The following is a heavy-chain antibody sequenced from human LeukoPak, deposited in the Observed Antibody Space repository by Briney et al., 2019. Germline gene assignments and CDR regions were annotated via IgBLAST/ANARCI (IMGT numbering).Heavy chain of an antibody. CDR1: GFTFSGYA. Sequence: PGGSLRLSCAASGFTFSGYAMSWVRQAPGKGLEWVSAISGDGDNTYYADSVKGRFTISRDNSKNTLCLQMNSLRAEDTAVYYCAKERNWRFFDYWGQGTLVTVSS. V-gene: IGHV3-23*01. J-gene: IGHJ4*02. CDR3: AKERNWRFFDY. D-gene: IGHD1-1*01. CDR2: ISGDGDNT.